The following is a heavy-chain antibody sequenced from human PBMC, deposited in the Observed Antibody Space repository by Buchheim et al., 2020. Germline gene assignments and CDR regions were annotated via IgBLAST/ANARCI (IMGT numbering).Heavy chain of an antibody. CDR3: AKVNWGGEYYFDY. V-gene: IGHV3-23*04. CDR2: ISGRGGST. D-gene: IGHD7-27*01. J-gene: IGHJ4*02. CDR1: GFTFSSHW. Sequence: EVQLVESGGGLIQPGGSLRLSCAASGFTFSSHWMHWVRQAPGKGLEWVSAISGRGGSTYYADSVKGRFTISRDKSKNTRYVQMNSLRAEDTAVYYCAKVNWGGEYYFDYWGQGTL.